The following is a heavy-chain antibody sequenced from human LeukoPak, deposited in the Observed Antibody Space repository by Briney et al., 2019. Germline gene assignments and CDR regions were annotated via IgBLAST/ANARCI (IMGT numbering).Heavy chain of an antibody. CDR2: INHSGST. D-gene: IGHD6-19*01. CDR1: GGSFSGYY. J-gene: IGHJ6*03. Sequence: KPSETLSLTCAVYGGSFSGYYWSWIRQPPGKGLEWMGEINHSGSTNYNPSLKSRVTISVDTSKNEFSLKLSSVTAADTAVYYCAREGPSYGSGYYYYYYMDVWDKGATVTVSS. CDR3: AREGPSYGSGYYYYYYMDV. V-gene: IGHV4-34*01.